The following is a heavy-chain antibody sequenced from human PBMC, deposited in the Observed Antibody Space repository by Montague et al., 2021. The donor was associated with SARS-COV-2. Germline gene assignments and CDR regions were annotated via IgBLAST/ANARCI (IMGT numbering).Heavy chain of an antibody. CDR2: IYWGDDK. Sequence: KPTQTLTLPCTFSGFSLSTSGVGVGWIRQPPGKALEWLALIYWGDDKRYSPSLKSRLTITKDTSKNQVVLTMTNMDPVDTATYYCAHSRYYYYDSSGYRVYYFDYWGQGTLVTVSS. J-gene: IGHJ4*02. D-gene: IGHD3-22*01. CDR1: GFSLSTSGVG. CDR3: AHSRYYYYDSSGYRVYYFDY. V-gene: IGHV2-5*02.